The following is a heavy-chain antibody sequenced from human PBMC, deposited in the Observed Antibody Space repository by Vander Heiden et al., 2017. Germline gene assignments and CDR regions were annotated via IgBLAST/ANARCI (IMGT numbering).Heavy chain of an antibody. J-gene: IGHJ4*02. CDR3: ARARTMAAPTFDY. V-gene: IGHV3-33*01. CDR1: GLNVNRYV. D-gene: IGHD6-6*01. CDR2: IWFDGSNI. Sequence: QVQLVQSGGGVVQPGKSLRLSGAASGLNVNRYVMHWVRQAPGKGLEWVAIIWFDGSNIYYADSVEGRFTVSRDNSKNTLDLQMNSLRAEDTAVYYCARARTMAAPTFDYWGQGALVTVSS.